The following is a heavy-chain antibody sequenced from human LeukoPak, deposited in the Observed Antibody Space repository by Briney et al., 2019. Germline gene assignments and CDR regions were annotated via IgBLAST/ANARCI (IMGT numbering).Heavy chain of an antibody. Sequence: ASVKVSCKASGYTFTSYGISWVRQAPGQGLEWMGWISAYNGNTNYAQKLRGRVTMTTDTSTSTAYMELRSLRSDDTAVYYCARADIGITMVRGSNGWAFDIWGQGTMVTVSS. J-gene: IGHJ3*02. CDR3: ARADIGITMVRGSNGWAFDI. D-gene: IGHD3-10*01. V-gene: IGHV1-18*01. CDR2: ISAYNGNT. CDR1: GYTFTSYG.